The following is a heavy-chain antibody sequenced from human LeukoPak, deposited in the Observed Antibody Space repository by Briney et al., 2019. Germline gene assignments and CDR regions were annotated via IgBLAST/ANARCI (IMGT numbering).Heavy chain of an antibody. J-gene: IGHJ4*02. Sequence: GGSLRLSCEVSGFIFSYYGMNWVRQAPGKGLEWVSSISYSGDATYYAHSVKGRFTISRDNSKSTLYLQMNNLRAEDTALYYCAKERGHSKPFDYWGQGTLVTVSS. CDR3: AKERGHSKPFDY. D-gene: IGHD4-23*01. CDR1: GFIFSYYG. V-gene: IGHV3-23*01. CDR2: ISYSGDAT.